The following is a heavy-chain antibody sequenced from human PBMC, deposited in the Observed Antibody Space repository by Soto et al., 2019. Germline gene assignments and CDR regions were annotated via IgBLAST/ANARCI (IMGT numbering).Heavy chain of an antibody. CDR3: AKEGSARVSRWDDY. V-gene: IGHV3-30*18. D-gene: IGHD1-26*01. J-gene: IGHJ4*02. CDR1: GFFFSEYG. Sequence: QMQLVESGGAVVQPGGSLRLSCAASGFFFSEYGIDWFRQPPGKGLEWVAVISHDGIAQYYAESVEGRFTVSRDNSENIVYLQMNSLRREDTAMYHCAKEGSARVSRWDDYWGQGTLVTVSS. CDR2: ISHDGIAQ.